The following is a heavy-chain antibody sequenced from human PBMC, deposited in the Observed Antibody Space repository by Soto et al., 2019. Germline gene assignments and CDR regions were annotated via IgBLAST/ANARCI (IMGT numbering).Heavy chain of an antibody. V-gene: IGHV4-39*01. CDR2: IYYSGST. CDR1: GGSISSSSYY. J-gene: IGHJ6*04. D-gene: IGHD3-22*01. CDR3: GSRLYYDSRGFEGGGMDV. Sequence: PSETLSLTCTVSGGSISSSSYYWGWIRQPPGKGLEWIGSIYYSGSTYYNPSLKSRVTISVDTPKNQFSLKLSSVTAADTAVYYCGSRLYYDSRGFEGGGMDVWGKGTTVTVPS.